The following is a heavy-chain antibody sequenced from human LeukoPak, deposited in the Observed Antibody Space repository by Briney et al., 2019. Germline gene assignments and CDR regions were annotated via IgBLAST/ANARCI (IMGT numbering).Heavy chain of an antibody. Sequence: PSETLSLTCTVSGGSISSYYWSWIRQPPGKGLEWIGYIYYSGSTNYNPSLKSRVTISVDTSKNQSSLKLSSVTAADTAVYYCARGPLTMVRGAMDVWGKGTTVTVSS. J-gene: IGHJ6*04. D-gene: IGHD3-10*01. V-gene: IGHV4-59*01. CDR2: IYYSGST. CDR1: GGSISSYY. CDR3: ARGPLTMVRGAMDV.